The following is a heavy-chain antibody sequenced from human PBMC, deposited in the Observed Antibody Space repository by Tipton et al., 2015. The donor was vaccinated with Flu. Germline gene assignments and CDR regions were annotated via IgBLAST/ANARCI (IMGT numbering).Heavy chain of an antibody. CDR1: GGSISSYY. Sequence: TLSPTCTVSGGSISSYYWSWIRQPPGKGLEWIGYIYYSGSTNYNPSLKSRVTISVDTSKNQFSLKLSSVTAADTAVYYCARVGEGAARLDYWGQGTLVTVSS. CDR3: ARVGEGAARLDY. D-gene: IGHD6-6*01. CDR2: IYYSGST. J-gene: IGHJ4*02. V-gene: IGHV4-59*01.